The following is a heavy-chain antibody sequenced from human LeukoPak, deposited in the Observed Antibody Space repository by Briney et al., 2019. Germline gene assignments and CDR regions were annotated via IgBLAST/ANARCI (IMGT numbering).Heavy chain of an antibody. Sequence: GGSLRLACAASGFSFSNFVMNWVRQVPGKGLEWVSGVTGDSSSTYYAVSMKGRFSISRDNSKNTLYLQMKNLRAEDTAVYYCAKGGKRIFGVVIDYCGQGTPVTVS. D-gene: IGHD3-3*01. V-gene: IGHV3-23*01. CDR2: VTGDSSST. CDR1: GFSFSNFV. J-gene: IGHJ4*02. CDR3: AKGGKRIFGVVIDY.